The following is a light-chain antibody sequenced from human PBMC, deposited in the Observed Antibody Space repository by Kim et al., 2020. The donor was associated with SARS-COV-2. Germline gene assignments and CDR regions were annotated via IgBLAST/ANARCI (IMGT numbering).Light chain of an antibody. J-gene: IGKJ1*01. CDR1: QSVSSSY. CDR3: QQYGSSPPWT. CDR2: GAS. Sequence: EIVLTQSPATLSLSPGERATLSCRASQSVSSSYLAWYQQKPGQAPRLLIYGASSRATGIPDRFSGSGSGTDFTLTISSLQPEDFAEYYCQQYGSSPPWTFGQGTKVEIK. V-gene: IGKV3-20*01.